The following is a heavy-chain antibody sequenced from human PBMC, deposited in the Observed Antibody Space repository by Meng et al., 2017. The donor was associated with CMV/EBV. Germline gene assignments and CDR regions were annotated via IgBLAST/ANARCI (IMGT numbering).Heavy chain of an antibody. V-gene: IGHV4-59*01. CDR3: ARASVVVPAAIGNGRMDV. D-gene: IGHD2-2*01. J-gene: IGHJ6*02. CDR1: GGSISSYY. Sequence: SETLSLTCTVSGGSISSYYWSWIRQPPGKGLEWIGYIYYSGSTNYNPSLKSRVTISVDTSKNQFSLKLSFVTAADTAVYYCARASVVVPAAIGNGRMDVWGQGTTVTVSS. CDR2: IYYSGST.